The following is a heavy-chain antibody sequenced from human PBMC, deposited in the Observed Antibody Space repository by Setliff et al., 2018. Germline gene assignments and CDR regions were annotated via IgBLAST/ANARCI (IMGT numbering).Heavy chain of an antibody. J-gene: IGHJ3*02. CDR2: INPSGGLT. D-gene: IGHD3-3*01. CDR3: ARERYYNSWSGTSITAPHDAFDI. Sequence: ASVKVSCKASGYTLTNYYMHWVRQAPGQGLEWMGIINPSGGLTRYAQKFQGRVTMTRDTSTSTVYMEVSSLRSEDTAGYYCARERYYNSWSGTSITAPHDAFDIWGQGTMVTVSS. V-gene: IGHV1-46*03. CDR1: GYTLTNYY.